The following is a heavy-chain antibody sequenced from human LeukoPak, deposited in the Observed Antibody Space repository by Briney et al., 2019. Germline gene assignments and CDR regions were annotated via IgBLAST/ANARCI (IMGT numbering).Heavy chain of an antibody. V-gene: IGHV1-8*01. CDR1: GYTFTSYD. D-gene: IGHD4-17*01. Sequence: ASVKVSCKAAGYTFTSYDINWVRQVTGQGLEWMGWMNPNSGNTGYAQKFQGRVTMTRNTSISTAYMELRSLRSDDTAVYYCARTIGDYGYDYWGQGTLFTVSS. CDR2: MNPNSGNT. J-gene: IGHJ4*02. CDR3: ARTIGDYGYDY.